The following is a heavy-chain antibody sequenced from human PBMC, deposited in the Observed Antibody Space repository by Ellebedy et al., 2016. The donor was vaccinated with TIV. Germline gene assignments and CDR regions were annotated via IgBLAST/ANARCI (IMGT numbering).Heavy chain of an antibody. Sequence: MPSETLSLTCTVSGASIGGPISDHYWSWIRQPPGKGLEWIGYVYYTGATNYNPSFSSRVTMSVDTPKKQFSLRLTSVTAADTAVYYCVRGALYKFDPWGQGTLVTVSS. CDR1: GASIGGPISDHY. D-gene: IGHD2-15*01. V-gene: IGHV4-59*11. J-gene: IGHJ5*02. CDR3: VRGALYKFDP. CDR2: VYYTGAT.